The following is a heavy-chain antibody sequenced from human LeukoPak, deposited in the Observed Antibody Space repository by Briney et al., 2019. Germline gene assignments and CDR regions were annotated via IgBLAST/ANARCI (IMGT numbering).Heavy chain of an antibody. CDR3: LVVPYIADGN. CDR2: ISYDGSNK. D-gene: IGHD2-2*01. CDR1: GLTFSSYG. V-gene: IGHV3-30*03. J-gene: IGHJ4*02. Sequence: GGSLRLSCAASGLTFSSYGMHWVRQAPGKGLEWVAVISYDGSNKYYADSVKGRFTISRDNSKNTLYLQMNSLRAEDTAVYYCLVVPYIADGNWGQGTLVTVSS.